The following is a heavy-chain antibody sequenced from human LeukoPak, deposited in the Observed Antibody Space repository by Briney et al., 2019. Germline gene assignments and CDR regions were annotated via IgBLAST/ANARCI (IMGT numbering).Heavy chain of an antibody. CDR2: ISSGSKYI. D-gene: IGHD5-18*01. V-gene: IGHV3-21*01. Sequence: GGSLRLSCAASGFSFSSYSMNWVRQAPGKGLEWVSSISSGSKYIYNADSLKGRFAISRDNAKNSLYLQMNSLRAEDTAVYHCARALSYSYGSMDFWGQGTLVIVSS. CDR1: GFSFSSYS. CDR3: ARALSYSYGSMDF. J-gene: IGHJ4*02.